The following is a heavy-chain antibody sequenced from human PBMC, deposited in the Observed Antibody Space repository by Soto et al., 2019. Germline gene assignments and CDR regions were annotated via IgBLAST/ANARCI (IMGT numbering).Heavy chain of an antibody. D-gene: IGHD3-3*01. V-gene: IGHV3-53*04. J-gene: IGHJ6*03. CDR1: GFTVSSNY. CDR2: IYSGGST. Sequence: EVQLVESGGGLVQPGGSLRLSCAASGFTVSSNYMSWVRQAPGKGLEWVSVIYSGGSTYYADSVKGRFTISRHNSKNTLYLQMNSLRAEDTAVYYCARVLYDFWSGSYFYYMDVWGKGTTVTVSS. CDR3: ARVLYDFWSGSYFYYMDV.